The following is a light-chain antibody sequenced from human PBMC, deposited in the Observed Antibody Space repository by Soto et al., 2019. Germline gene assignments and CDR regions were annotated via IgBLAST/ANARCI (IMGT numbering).Light chain of an antibody. Sequence: DIQLTQSPSFLSASVGDRVTITCRASQSISSYLAWYQQKPGKAPKLLIYAASTLQSGVPSRFSGSGSGTEFTLTISSLQPEDFATYYCQQLNSYPHITFGPGTKVDIK. CDR1: QSISSY. CDR2: AAS. CDR3: QQLNSYPHIT. V-gene: IGKV1-9*01. J-gene: IGKJ3*01.